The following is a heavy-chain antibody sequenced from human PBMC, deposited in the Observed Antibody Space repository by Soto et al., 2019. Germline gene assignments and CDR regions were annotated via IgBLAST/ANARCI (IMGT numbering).Heavy chain of an antibody. J-gene: IGHJ6*02. D-gene: IGHD6-13*01. CDR1: AYTFTGYN. Sequence: ASVKLSCKASAYTFTGYNMHWVRQAPGHGLEWMGWINPNSGGTNYAQKFQGRVTMTRDTSISTAYMELGRLRSDDTAVYYCASIAAAAPLYRGATFRGDGWDLNWGDYYYYYGMDGWGQGTTVTVSS. CDR2: INPNSGGT. V-gene: IGHV1-2*02. CDR3: ASIAAAAPLYRGATFRGDGWDLNWGDYYYYYGMDG.